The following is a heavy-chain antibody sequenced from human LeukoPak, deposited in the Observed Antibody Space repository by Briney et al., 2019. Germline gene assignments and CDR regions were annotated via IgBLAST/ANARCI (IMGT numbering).Heavy chain of an antibody. D-gene: IGHD5-12*01. CDR2: INPNSGDT. CDR3: ARPLGGYSAYERAFDF. V-gene: IGHV1-2*02. CDR1: GYIFTDYY. Sequence: ASVKVSCKASGYIFTDYYMYWVRQAPGQGLEWMGWINPNSGDTNYAQKFQGRVAMTRDTSITTAYMELRRLTSDDTALYYCARPLGGYSAYERAFDFWGQGTLVTVSS. J-gene: IGHJ4*02.